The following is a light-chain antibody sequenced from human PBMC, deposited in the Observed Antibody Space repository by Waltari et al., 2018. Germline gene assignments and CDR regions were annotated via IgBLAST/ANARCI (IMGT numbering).Light chain of an antibody. CDR1: KSVMNV. J-gene: IGKJ2*01. CDR2: DAS. Sequence: TLSCRASKSVMNVFDWYQQKPGKAPRLLIYDASKRATGMPGRFSGSGSGTDFTLTISSLEPEDFAVYYCQQRATRTFGQGTKVEIK. CDR3: QQRATRT. V-gene: IGKV3-11*01.